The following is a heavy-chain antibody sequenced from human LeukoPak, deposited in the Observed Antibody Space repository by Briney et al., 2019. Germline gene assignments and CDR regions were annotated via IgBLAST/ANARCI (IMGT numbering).Heavy chain of an antibody. CDR1: GFTFSSYA. CDR2: ISYDGSNK. J-gene: IGHJ4*02. V-gene: IGHV3-30*04. Sequence: PGRSLRLSCAASGFTFSSYAMHWVRQAPGKGLEWVAVISYDGSNKYYADSEKGRFTISRDNSKNTLYLQMNSLRAEDTAVYYCARDGFSGYNYWGQGTLVTVSS. CDR3: ARDGFSGYNY. D-gene: IGHD3-22*01.